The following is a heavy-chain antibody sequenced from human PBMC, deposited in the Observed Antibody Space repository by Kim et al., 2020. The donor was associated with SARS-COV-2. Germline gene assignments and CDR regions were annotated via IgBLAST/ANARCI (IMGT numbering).Heavy chain of an antibody. D-gene: IGHD3-16*01. J-gene: IGHJ3*02. V-gene: IGHV3-21*01. CDR3: ASSSGGYYDYVWGNSNDAFDI. Sequence: GGSLRLSCAASGFTFSSYSMNWVRQAPGKGLEWVSSISSSSSYIYYADSVKGRFTISRDNAKNSLYLQMNSLRAEDTAVYYCASSSGGYYDYVWGNSNDAFDIWGQGTMVTVSS. CDR2: ISSSSSYI. CDR1: GFTFSSYS.